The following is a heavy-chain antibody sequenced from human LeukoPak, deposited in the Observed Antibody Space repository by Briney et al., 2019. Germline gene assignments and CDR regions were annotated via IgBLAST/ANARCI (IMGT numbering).Heavy chain of an antibody. CDR3: ARANGGFAYDDILTGYDY. CDR2: ISAYNGNT. J-gene: IGHJ4*02. V-gene: IGHV1-18*04. CDR1: GYTFTSYG. Sequence: ASVKVSCKASGYTFTSYGISWVRQAPGQGLEWMGWISAYNGNTNYAQKLQGRVTMTTDTSTSTAYMELRSLRSDDTAVYYCARANGGFAYDDILTGYDYWGQGTLVTVSS. D-gene: IGHD3-9*01.